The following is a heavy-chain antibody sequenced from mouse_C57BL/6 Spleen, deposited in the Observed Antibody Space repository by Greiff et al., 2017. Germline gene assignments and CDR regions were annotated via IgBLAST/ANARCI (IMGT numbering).Heavy chain of an antibody. V-gene: IGHV1-15*01. CDR1: GYTFTDYE. CDR2: IDPETGGT. D-gene: IGHD1-2*01. Sequence: VQLQQSGAELVRPGASVTLSCKASGYTFTDYEMDWVKQTPVHGLEWIGAIDPETGGTAYNQKFKGKAILTADKSSSTAYMELRSLTSEDSAVYYCTTGGGYYGNAMDYWGQGTSVTVSS. CDR3: TTGGGYYGNAMDY. J-gene: IGHJ4*01.